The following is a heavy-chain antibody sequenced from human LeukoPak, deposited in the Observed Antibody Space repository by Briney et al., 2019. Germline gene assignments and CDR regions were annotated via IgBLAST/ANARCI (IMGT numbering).Heavy chain of an antibody. Sequence: GGSLRLSCAASGFTFSTYAMSWVRQAPGKGLEWVSAINGSGGSTYYADSVRGRFTISRDSSKNTLYLQMNSLRAEDTAVYYCAKYYSDSSSYIDYWGQGTLVTVSS. D-gene: IGHD3-22*01. CDR2: INGSGGST. J-gene: IGHJ4*02. V-gene: IGHV3-23*01. CDR3: AKYYSDSSSYIDY. CDR1: GFTFSTYA.